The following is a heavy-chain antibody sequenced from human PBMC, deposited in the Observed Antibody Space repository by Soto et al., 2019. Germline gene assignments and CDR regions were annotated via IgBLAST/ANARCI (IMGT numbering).Heavy chain of an antibody. CDR2: IWNDGRNK. CDR3: AREVGYNWKDNRYDAFDM. J-gene: IGHJ3*02. V-gene: IGHV3-33*01. D-gene: IGHD1-1*01. Sequence: QVQLVESGGGVVQPGTSLRLSCAASGFTFSSHVMHWVRQAPGKGLQWVAVIWNDGRNKQYADSVKGRFTISRDNSQNTLYLKMNRLRAEDTAVYYCAREVGYNWKDNRYDAFDMWGQGTMVTVSS. CDR1: GFTFSSHV.